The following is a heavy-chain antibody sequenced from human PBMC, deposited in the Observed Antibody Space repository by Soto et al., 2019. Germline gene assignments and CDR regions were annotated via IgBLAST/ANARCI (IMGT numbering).Heavy chain of an antibody. D-gene: IGHD3-22*01. V-gene: IGHV1-8*01. CDR2: MNPNSGNT. CDR1: GSTFTSYD. J-gene: IGHJ5*02. CDR3: ARDYYDSSGSITPNWFDP. Sequence: ASVKVSCKASGSTFTSYDINWVRQATGQGLEWMGWMNPNSGNTGYAQKFQGRVTMTRNTSISTAYMELSSLRSEDTAVYYCARDYYDSSGSITPNWFDPWGQGTLVTVSS.